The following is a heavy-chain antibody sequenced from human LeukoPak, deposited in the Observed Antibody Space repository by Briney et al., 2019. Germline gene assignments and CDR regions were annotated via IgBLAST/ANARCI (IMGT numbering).Heavy chain of an antibody. Sequence: SETLSLTCAVSGYSISSGYYWGWIRQPPGKGLEWIGSIYHSGSTYYNPSLKSRVTISVDTSKNQFSLKLSSVTAADTAVYYCARGSNYYFDYWGQGTLVTVSP. CDR3: ARGSNYYFDY. CDR2: IYHSGST. D-gene: IGHD6-13*01. CDR1: GYSISSGYY. J-gene: IGHJ4*02. V-gene: IGHV4-38-2*01.